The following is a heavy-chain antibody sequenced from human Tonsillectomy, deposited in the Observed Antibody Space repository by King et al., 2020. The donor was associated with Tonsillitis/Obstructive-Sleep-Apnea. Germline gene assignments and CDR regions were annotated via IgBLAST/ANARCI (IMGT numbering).Heavy chain of an antibody. CDR2: IYWDDDK. D-gene: IGHD2-2*01. CDR1: GFSLSSGGVG. V-gene: IGHV2-5*02. J-gene: IGHJ6*02. CDR3: AHTWEYCISTNFYPDYGMDV. Sequence: TLKESGPTLVKPTQTLTLTCTFSGFSLSSGGVGVGWVRQPPGKALEWLALIYWDDDKRYSPSLKTRLTITKDTSKNQAVLTMTNMDPVDTATYYCAHTWEYCISTNFYPDYGMDVWGQGTTVTVSS.